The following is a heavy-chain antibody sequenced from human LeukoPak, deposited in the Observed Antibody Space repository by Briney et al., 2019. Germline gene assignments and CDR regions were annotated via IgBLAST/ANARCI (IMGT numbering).Heavy chain of an antibody. CDR2: IYHSGDT. CDR1: GYSISRDYY. CDR3: ARTVAGTGNSDH. J-gene: IGHJ4*02. D-gene: IGHD6-19*01. Sequence: PSETLSLTCTVSGYSISRDYYWGWIRQPPGEGLEWIGSIYHSGDTHYSPSLRSRVTISVDTSKNQFSLRLTSVTAADTAVYYCARTVAGTGNSDHWGQGTLVTVSS. V-gene: IGHV4-38-2*02.